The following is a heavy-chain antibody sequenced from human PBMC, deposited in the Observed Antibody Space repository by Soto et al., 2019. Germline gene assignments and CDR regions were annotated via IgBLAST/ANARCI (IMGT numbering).Heavy chain of an antibody. CDR3: AGTTSHYWYYMDV. CDR2: TYYRSRWYN. Sequence: SQTLSLTCAISGDSVSSNNAAWNWIRQSPSRSLEWLGRTYYRSRWYNDYAVSVKSRITVNPDTSKNQFSLQLTSVTPEYTAVYYCAGTTSHYWYYMDVWGKGTTVTVSS. D-gene: IGHD1-7*01. J-gene: IGHJ6*03. V-gene: IGHV6-1*01. CDR1: GDSVSSNNAA.